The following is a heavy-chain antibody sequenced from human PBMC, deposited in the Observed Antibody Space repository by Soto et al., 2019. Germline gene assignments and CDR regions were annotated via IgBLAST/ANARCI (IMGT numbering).Heavy chain of an antibody. Sequence: GGSLRLSCAASGFTFNNYGMHWVRQAPGKGLDWVAGLSSDGNEKYYGDSVKGRFTISRDNSKNTLYLQLNSLRVDDTAVYYCAKDALSVSTRPRWYFDYGGQGILVTVS. CDR3: AKDALSVSTRPRWYFDY. CDR1: GFTFNNYG. V-gene: IGHV3-30*18. CDR2: LSSDGNEK. J-gene: IGHJ4*02. D-gene: IGHD2-15*01.